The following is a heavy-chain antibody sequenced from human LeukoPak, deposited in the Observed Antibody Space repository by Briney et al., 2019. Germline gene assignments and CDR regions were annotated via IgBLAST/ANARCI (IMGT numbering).Heavy chain of an antibody. J-gene: IGHJ4*02. D-gene: IGHD2-15*01. V-gene: IGHV3-7*01. CDR1: GFTFSSYW. Sequence: GGSLRLSCAASGFTFSSYWMSWVRQAPGKGLEWVANIKQDGSEKYYVDSVKGRFTISRDNAKNSLYLQMNSLRAEDTAVYYCARVPAGYCRGGSCYWNYFEYWGQGTLVTVSS. CDR3: ARVPAGYCRGGSCYWNYFEY. CDR2: IKQDGSEK.